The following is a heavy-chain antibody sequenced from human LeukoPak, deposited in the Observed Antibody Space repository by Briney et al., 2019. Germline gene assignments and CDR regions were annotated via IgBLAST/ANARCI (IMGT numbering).Heavy chain of an antibody. CDR3: AREGVTRFFDY. J-gene: IGHJ4*02. CDR1: GFTVSNNF. V-gene: IGHV3-53*01. CDR2: LYSDDTT. Sequence: PGGSLRLSCAVSGFTVSNNFINWVRQAPGKGLEWVSILYSDDTTYYADSVKGRFTISRDNFKNMVYLQMNSLRAEDTALYYCAREGVTRFFDYWGQGTLVTVSS. D-gene: IGHD3-10*01.